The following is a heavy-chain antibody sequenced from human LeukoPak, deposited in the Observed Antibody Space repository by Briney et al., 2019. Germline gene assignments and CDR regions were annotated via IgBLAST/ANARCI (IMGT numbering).Heavy chain of an antibody. CDR3: LGSFLGY. CDR1: GLTFTNAW. Sequence: PGGSLRLSCAVSGLTFTNAWMSWVRQAPGKGLEWVGRIKSKTDGGTTDYAAPVKGRFTISRDDSKNTLYLQTNSLKTEDTAMYYCLGSFLGYWGQGTLVTVSS. J-gene: IGHJ4*02. V-gene: IGHV3-15*01. CDR2: IKSKTDGGTT. D-gene: IGHD1-26*01.